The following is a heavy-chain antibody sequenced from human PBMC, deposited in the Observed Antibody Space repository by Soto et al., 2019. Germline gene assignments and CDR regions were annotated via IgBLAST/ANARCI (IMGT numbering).Heavy chain of an antibody. V-gene: IGHV3-23*01. CDR2: ISGSGGST. J-gene: IGHJ4*02. Sequence: GGSLRLSCAASGFTFSSYATSWVRQAPGKGLEWVSAISGSGGSTYYADSVKGRFTISRDNSKNTLYLQMNSLRAEDTAVYYSAKPHDKTHSTSITIFGVVIRDVYYFDNWGQGTLVTVSS. CDR3: AKPHDKTHSTSITIFGVVIRDVYYFDN. D-gene: IGHD3-3*01. CDR1: GFTFSSYA.